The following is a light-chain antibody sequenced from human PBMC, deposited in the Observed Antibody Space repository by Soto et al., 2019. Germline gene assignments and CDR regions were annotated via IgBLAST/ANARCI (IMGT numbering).Light chain of an antibody. CDR1: SSDVGAYNY. V-gene: IGLV2-14*01. Sequence: QSALTQPASVSGSPGQSITISCTGTSSDVGAYNYVSWYQQHPGKAPKLMIYEVNNRPSGVSNRSSGSKSGITASLTISGLQAEDEADYYCSSYTTSVTLLFGGGTKLTVL. J-gene: IGLJ2*01. CDR2: EVN. CDR3: SSYTTSVTLL.